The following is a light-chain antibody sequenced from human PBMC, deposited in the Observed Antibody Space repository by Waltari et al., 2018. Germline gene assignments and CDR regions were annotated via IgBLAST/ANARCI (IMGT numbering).Light chain of an antibody. CDR3: QTGGHGTWV. V-gene: IGLV4-69*01. Sequence: QLVLTQSPSASAPLGASVKLTCTLSSGHTNNIIAWHQLHPKKGPRYLMKVNSDGSHNKGDKIPERFSGSSSGAERYLTISSLQSEDEADYYCQTGGHGTWVFGGGTKLTVL. CDR2: VNSDGSH. CDR1: SGHTNNI. J-gene: IGLJ3*02.